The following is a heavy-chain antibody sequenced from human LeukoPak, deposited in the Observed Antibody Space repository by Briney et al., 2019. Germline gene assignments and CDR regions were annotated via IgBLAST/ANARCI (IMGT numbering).Heavy chain of an antibody. CDR1: GFTFSDYY. Sequence: LRLSCVASGFTFSDYYMSWIRQHPGKGLEWIGYIYYSGSTYYNPSLKSRVTISVDTSKNQFSLKLSSVTAADTAVYYCARLGYCSGGSCYRNHDYYMDVWGKGTTVTVSS. V-gene: IGHV4-31*02. J-gene: IGHJ6*03. CDR3: ARLGYCSGGSCYRNHDYYMDV. D-gene: IGHD2-15*01. CDR2: IYYSGST.